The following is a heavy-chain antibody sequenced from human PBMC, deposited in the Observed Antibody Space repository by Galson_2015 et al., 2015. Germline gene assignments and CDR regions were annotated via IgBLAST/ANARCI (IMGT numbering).Heavy chain of an antibody. D-gene: IGHD3-3*01. Sequence: SLRLSCAASGFTFSHHWMHWVRQAPGKGLVWVSRINIDGSSTTYADSVEGRFTMSRDNARNTLYLQMESLRAEDTAVYYCAREKRSRFLEWLPDAFDIWGPGTMVTVFS. V-gene: IGHV3-74*01. J-gene: IGHJ3*02. CDR3: AREKRSRFLEWLPDAFDI. CDR1: GFTFSHHW. CDR2: INIDGSST.